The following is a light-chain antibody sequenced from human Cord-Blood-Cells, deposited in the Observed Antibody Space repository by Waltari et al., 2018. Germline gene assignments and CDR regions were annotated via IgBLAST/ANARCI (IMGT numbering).Light chain of an antibody. CDR1: QSVSSSY. CDR3: QQYGSSPFT. Sequence: ETVFTQSPGTLSLSPGERATLSCRASQSVSSSYLAWYQQKPGQAPRLLIYGASSRATGIPDRFSGSGSGTDFTLTISRLEPEDFAVYYCQQYGSSPFTFGPGTKVDIK. CDR2: GAS. V-gene: IGKV3-20*01. J-gene: IGKJ3*01.